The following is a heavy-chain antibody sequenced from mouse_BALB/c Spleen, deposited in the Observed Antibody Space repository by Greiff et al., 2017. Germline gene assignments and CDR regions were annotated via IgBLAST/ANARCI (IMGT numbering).Heavy chain of an antibody. J-gene: IGHJ4*01. D-gene: IGHD2-1*01. V-gene: IGHV1S135*01. CDR3: ARWGGNYESAMDY. CDR2: IDPYNGGT. CDR1: GYAFTSYN. Sequence: VQLKESGPELVKPGASVKVSCKASGYAFTSYNMYWVKQSHGKSLAWIGYIDPYNGGTSYNQKFKGKATLTVDKSSSTAYMHLNSLTSEDSAVYYCARWGGNYESAMDYWGQGTSVTVSS.